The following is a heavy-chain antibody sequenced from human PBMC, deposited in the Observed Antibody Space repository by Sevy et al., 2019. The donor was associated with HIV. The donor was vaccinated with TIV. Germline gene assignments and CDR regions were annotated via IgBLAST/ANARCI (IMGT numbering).Heavy chain of an antibody. D-gene: IGHD6-19*01. CDR3: ARSIAVAGGDAFDI. CDR1: GFTFSSYS. Sequence: GGSLRLSCAASGFTFSSYSMNWVRQAPGKGLEWVSTISGSSSYIHNADSVKGRFTISRDNAKNSLYLQMNSLRAEDTAVYYCARSIAVAGGDAFDIWGQGTMVTVSS. V-gene: IGHV3-21*01. CDR2: ISGSSSYI. J-gene: IGHJ3*02.